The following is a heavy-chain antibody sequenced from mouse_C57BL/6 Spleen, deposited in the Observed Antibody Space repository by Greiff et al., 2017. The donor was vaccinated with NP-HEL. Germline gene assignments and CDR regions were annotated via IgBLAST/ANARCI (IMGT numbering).Heavy chain of an antibody. CDR3: ARYDYGTYAMDY. CDR1: GFTFTDYY. CDR2: IRNKANGYTT. Sequence: EVKVEESGGGLVQPGGSLSLSCAASGFTFTDYYMSWVRQPPGKALEWLGFIRNKANGYTTEYSASVKGRFTISRDNSQSILYLQMNALRAEDSATYYCARYDYGTYAMDYWGQGTSVTVSS. D-gene: IGHD1-1*01. V-gene: IGHV7-3*01. J-gene: IGHJ4*01.